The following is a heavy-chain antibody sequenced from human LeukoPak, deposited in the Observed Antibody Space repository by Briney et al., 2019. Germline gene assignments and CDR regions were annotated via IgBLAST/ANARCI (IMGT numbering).Heavy chain of an antibody. CDR1: GFTFSDYA. D-gene: IGHD4-17*01. J-gene: IGHJ4*02. V-gene: IGHV3-30*18. CDR2: ASHDEVGK. CDR3: AKDRGYGEHEPFES. Sequence: GGSLRLSCVGSGFTFSDYAIHWVRQAPGRGLEWVAVASHDEVGKQFADSVKGRFTLSRDNSRDSLHLQMNRLRDEDTGVYYCAKDRGYGEHEPFESWGQGSLVIVSS.